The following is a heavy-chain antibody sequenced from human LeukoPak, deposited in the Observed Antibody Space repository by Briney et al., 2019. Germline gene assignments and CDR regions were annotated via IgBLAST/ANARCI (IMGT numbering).Heavy chain of an antibody. CDR2: INSDGSST. J-gene: IGHJ5*02. CDR3: ARSGYGSGSYYPPNWFDP. D-gene: IGHD3-10*01. CDR1: GFTFSSYW. V-gene: IGHV3-74*01. Sequence: GSLRLSCAASGFTFSSYWMHWVRQAPGKGLVWVSRINSDGSSTSYADSVKGRFTISRDNAKNTLYLQMNSLRAEDTAVYYCARSGYGSGSYYPPNWFDPWGQGTLVTVSS.